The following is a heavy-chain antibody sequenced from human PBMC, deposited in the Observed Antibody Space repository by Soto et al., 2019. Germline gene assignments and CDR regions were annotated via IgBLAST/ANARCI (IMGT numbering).Heavy chain of an antibody. D-gene: IGHD3-10*01. V-gene: IGHV3-23*01. CDR1: GFTFSSYA. CDR3: AKDGSWFGELWSDFDY. CDR2: ISDSGGST. Sequence: EVQLLESGGGLVQPGGSLRLSCAASGFTFSSYAMSWVRQAPGKGLEWVSLISDSGGSTYYADSVKGRFTISRDNSKNTLYLQMNSLRAEDTAVYYCAKDGSWFGELWSDFDYWGQGTLVTVSS. J-gene: IGHJ4*02.